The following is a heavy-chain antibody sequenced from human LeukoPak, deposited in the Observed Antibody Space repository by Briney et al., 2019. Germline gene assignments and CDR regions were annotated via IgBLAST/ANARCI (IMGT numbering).Heavy chain of an antibody. CDR1: GYTFTGYY. Sequence: ASVKVSCKASGYTFTGYYMHWVRQAPGQGLEWMGWINPNSGGTNYAQKFQGRVTMTRDTSISTAYMELSRLRSDDTAVYYCATDHHSGSYFRYYFDYWGQGTLVTVSS. V-gene: IGHV1-2*02. J-gene: IGHJ4*02. D-gene: IGHD1-26*01. CDR3: ATDHHSGSYFRYYFDY. CDR2: INPNSGGT.